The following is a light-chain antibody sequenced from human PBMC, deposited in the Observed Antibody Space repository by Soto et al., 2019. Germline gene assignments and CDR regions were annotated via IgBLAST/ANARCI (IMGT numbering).Light chain of an antibody. CDR2: GAS. V-gene: IGKV3-20*01. J-gene: IGKJ1*01. Sequence: EIVLTQSPGTLSLSPGERATLSCRASQSVSSSFLAWYQQKPDQAPRLLIYGASSMATGIPDRFSGSGSGKVFPLTITILEPEVVAVYCCQQYGSSPLTFGQGTKVEIK. CDR1: QSVSSSF. CDR3: QQYGSSPLT.